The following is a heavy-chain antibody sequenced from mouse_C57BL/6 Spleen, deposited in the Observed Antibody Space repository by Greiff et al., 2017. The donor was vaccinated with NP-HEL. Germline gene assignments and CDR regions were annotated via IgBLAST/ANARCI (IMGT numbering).Heavy chain of an antibody. V-gene: IGHV1-64*01. CDR3: ARNYGSSFGGFDG. CDR2: IHPNSGST. J-gene: IGHJ1*03. D-gene: IGHD1-1*01. Sequence: QVQLQQPGAELVKPGASVKLSCKASGYTFTSYWMHWVKQRPGQGLEWIGMIHPNSGSTNYNEKFKSKATLTVDKSSSTAYMQLSSLTSEDSAVYYCARNYGSSFGGFDGWGTGTTVTVSS. CDR1: GYTFTSYW.